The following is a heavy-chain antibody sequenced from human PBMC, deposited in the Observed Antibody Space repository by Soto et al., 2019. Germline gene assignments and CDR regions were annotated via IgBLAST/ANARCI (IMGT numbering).Heavy chain of an antibody. J-gene: IGHJ6*02. CDR3: ARQSPTPGYYYFSYGMDV. CDR2: ISGSGGST. D-gene: IGHD4-17*01. V-gene: IGHV3-23*01. CDR1: GFTFSSYA. Sequence: PGGSLRLSCAASGFTFSSYAMSWVRQAPGKGLEWVSAISGSGGSTYYADSVKGQVTISADKSISTASLQWSSLKASDTAVYYCARQSPTPGYYYFSYGMDVWGQGTTVTVSS.